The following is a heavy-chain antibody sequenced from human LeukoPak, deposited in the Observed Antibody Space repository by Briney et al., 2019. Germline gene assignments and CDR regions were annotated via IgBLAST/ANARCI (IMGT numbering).Heavy chain of an antibody. CDR3: ARVSVYYGSGSYYIWFDP. CDR1: GGSISSSSYY. D-gene: IGHD3-10*01. V-gene: IGHV4-39*07. Sequence: PSETLSLTCTVSGGSISSSSYYWGWIRQPPGKGLEWIGSIYYSGSTYYNPSLKSRVTISVDTSKNQFSLKLSSVTAADTAVYYCARVSVYYGSGSYYIWFDPWGQGTLVTVSS. CDR2: IYYSGST. J-gene: IGHJ5*02.